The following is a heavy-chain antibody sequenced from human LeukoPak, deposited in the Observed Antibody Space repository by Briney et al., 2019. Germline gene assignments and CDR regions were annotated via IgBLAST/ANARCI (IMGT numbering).Heavy chain of an antibody. CDR3: AHTAPSGYSSSWSHMDV. CDR2: ISGSGGST. Sequence: GGSLRLSCAASGFTFSSYAMSWVRQAPGKGLEWVSAISGSGGSTYYADSVKGRFTISRDNSKNTLYLQMSSLRAEDTAVYYCAHTAPSGYSSSWSHMDVWGQGTTVTVSS. J-gene: IGHJ6*02. D-gene: IGHD6-13*01. V-gene: IGHV3-23*01. CDR1: GFTFSSYA.